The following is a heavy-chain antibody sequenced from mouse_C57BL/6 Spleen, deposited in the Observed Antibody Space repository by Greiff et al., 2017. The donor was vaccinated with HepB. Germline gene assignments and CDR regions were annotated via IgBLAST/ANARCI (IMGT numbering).Heavy chain of an antibody. D-gene: IGHD2-4*01. J-gene: IGHJ1*03. CDR3: ARSGYYDYDDGRPYWYFDV. CDR1: GYTFTSYG. CDR2: IYPRSGNT. Sequence: QVQLKQSGAELARPGASVKLSCKASGYTFTSYGISWVKQRTGQGLEWIGEIYPRSGNTYYNEKFKGKATLTADKSSSTAYMELRSLTSEDSAVYFCARSGYYDYDDGRPYWYFDVWGTGTTVTVSS. V-gene: IGHV1-81*01.